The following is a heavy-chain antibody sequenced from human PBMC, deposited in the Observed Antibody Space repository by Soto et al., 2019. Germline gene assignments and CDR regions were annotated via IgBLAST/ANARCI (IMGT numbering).Heavy chain of an antibody. V-gene: IGHV3-53*04. CDR3: ASGQNWSNAFDI. Sequence: GGSLRLSCAASGFTVSSNYMSWVRQAPGKGLEWVSVIYSGGSTYYADSVKGRFTISIHNSKNTLYLQMNSLRAEDTAVYSCASGQNWSNAFDIWGQGTMVTVSS. CDR2: IYSGGST. J-gene: IGHJ3*02. CDR1: GFTVSSNY. D-gene: IGHD1-1*01.